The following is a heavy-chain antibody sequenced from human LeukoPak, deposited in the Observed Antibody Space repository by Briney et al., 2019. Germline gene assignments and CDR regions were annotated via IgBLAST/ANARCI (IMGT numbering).Heavy chain of an antibody. CDR1: GYRFTSYW. Sequence: HGESLKISCKGSGYRFTSYWIGWVRQMPGKGLEWMGIIYPGDSDTRYSPSFQGQVSISADKSITTGYLQWRSMKASDTAMYYCARQRSTAYYDSSGLPYDAFDIWGQGTMVTVSS. D-gene: IGHD3-22*01. J-gene: IGHJ3*02. V-gene: IGHV5-51*01. CDR2: IYPGDSDT. CDR3: ARQRSTAYYDSSGLPYDAFDI.